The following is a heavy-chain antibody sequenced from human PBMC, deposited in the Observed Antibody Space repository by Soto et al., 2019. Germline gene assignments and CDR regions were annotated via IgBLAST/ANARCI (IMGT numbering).Heavy chain of an antibody. J-gene: IGHJ4*02. CDR1: GFTFGAYA. V-gene: IGHV3-23*01. CDR2: LTASGGNT. D-gene: IGHD5-12*01. Sequence: EVQLLQSGGGLVQPGGSLRLSCAASGFTFGAYAMTWVRQVPGKGLEWISTLTASGGNTNHAESVKGRFTVSRDNAKDTLFLEMHSLRAADTGIYYCAKGPGSRGLDYWGQGPLVTVSS. CDR3: AKGPGSRGLDY.